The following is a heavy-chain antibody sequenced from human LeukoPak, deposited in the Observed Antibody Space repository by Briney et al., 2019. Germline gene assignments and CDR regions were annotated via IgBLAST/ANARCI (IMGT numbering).Heavy chain of an antibody. J-gene: IGHJ4*02. D-gene: IGHD6-6*01. V-gene: IGHV1-2*02. CDR3: AREYSSSSGRLFDH. Sequence: ASVNVSFKTSGYTFTGYYMHWVRQAPGQGLEWMGWINPNSGGTNFAQTFQGRVTMTRDTSISTAYMELSRLRSDDTAVYYCAREYSSSSGRLFDHWGQGTLVTASS. CDR1: GYTFTGYY. CDR2: INPNSGGT.